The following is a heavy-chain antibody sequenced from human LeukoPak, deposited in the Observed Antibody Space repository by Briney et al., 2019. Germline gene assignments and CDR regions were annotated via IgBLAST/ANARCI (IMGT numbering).Heavy chain of an antibody. Sequence: GGSLRLSCAASGFTFSSYSMNWVRQAPGKGLEWVANIKQDGSEKYYVDSVKGRFTISRDNAKNSLYLQMNSLRADDTAVYYCARVVGASHYTVDYWGQGTLVTVSS. J-gene: IGHJ4*02. V-gene: IGHV3-7*03. D-gene: IGHD1-26*01. CDR2: IKQDGSEK. CDR1: GFTFSSYS. CDR3: ARVVGASHYTVDY.